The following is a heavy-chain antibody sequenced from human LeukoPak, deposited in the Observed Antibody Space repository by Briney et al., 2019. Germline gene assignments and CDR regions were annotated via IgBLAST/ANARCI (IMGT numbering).Heavy chain of an antibody. CDR3: ARGGEMATIRFDY. V-gene: IGHV1-8*01. J-gene: IGHJ4*02. CDR1: GYTFTSYD. D-gene: IGHD5-24*01. Sequence: ASVKVSCKPSGYTFTSYDINWVRQTPGQGLEWMGWMNPDSGNTGYAQKFQGRVTMTRNTSITTAYMELSNLRSEDTAVYYCARGGEMATIRFDYWGQGTLVTVSS. CDR2: MNPDSGNT.